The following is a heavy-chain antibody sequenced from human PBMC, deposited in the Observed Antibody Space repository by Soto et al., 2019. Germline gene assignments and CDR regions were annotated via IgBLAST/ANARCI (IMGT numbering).Heavy chain of an antibody. CDR3: AKDRGPCSGNKCASLYYYYGMDV. Sequence: EVQLVESGGGLVQPGRSLRLSCEASGFKFGDYAMHWVRQAPGKGLEWVSGVSWNSEIVGYADSVKGRFTISRDNAKNSLYLKMNSLRTEDTALYYCAKDRGPCSGNKCASLYYYYGMDVWGQGTTVTVSS. CDR2: VSWNSEIV. D-gene: IGHD2-15*01. V-gene: IGHV3-9*01. CDR1: GFKFGDYA. J-gene: IGHJ6*02.